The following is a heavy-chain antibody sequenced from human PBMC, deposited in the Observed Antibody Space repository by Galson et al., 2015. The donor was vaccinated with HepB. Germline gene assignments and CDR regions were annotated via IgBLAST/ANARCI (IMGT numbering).Heavy chain of an antibody. CDR1: GFPFNSAW. CDR3: TTDVYYSTYWSWLDP. J-gene: IGHJ5*02. CDR2: IKSKTDGETT. Sequence: SLRLSCAASGFPFNSAWMTWVRQAPGRGLEWVGRIKSKTDGETTDYAAPVKGRFTISRDDSKNSLYLQMNSLKTEDTAAYYCTTDVYYSTYWSWLDPWGQGTLVTVSS. V-gene: IGHV3-15*01. D-gene: IGHD2-8*02.